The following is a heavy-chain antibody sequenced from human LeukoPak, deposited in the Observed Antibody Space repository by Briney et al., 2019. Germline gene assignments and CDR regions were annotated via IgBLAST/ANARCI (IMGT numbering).Heavy chain of an antibody. Sequence: SQTLSLTCTVSGGSISSYYWSWIRQPPGKGLEWIGYIYYSGSTNYNPSLKSRVTISVDTSKNQFSLKLSSVTAADTAVYYCARVPRSYYYYYYMDVWGKGTTVTVSS. J-gene: IGHJ6*03. CDR1: GGSISSYY. CDR2: IYYSGST. V-gene: IGHV4-59*01. CDR3: ARVPRSYYYYYYMDV.